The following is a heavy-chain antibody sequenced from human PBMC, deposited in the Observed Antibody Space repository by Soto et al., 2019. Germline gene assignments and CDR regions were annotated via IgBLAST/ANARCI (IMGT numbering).Heavy chain of an antibody. CDR1: GGSLRSGGYS. J-gene: IGHJ4*02. CDR2: VFHSGST. D-gene: IGHD4-4*01. V-gene: IGHV4-30-2*01. Sequence: SETLSLTCAVSGGSLRSGGYSWSWIRQPPGKGLEWIGYVFHSGSTYYSPSLKSRVTISVDRSKNQFSLKLSSVTAADTAVYYCARVTTVTTSIDYWGQGTLVTVSS. CDR3: ARVTTVTTSIDY.